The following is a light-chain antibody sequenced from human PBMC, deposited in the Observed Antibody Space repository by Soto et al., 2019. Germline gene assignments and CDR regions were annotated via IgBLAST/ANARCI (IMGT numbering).Light chain of an antibody. CDR1: QSVGSDL. J-gene: IGKJ4*01. Sequence: LVLTQSPGTLSLSPGERATLSCRASQSVGSDLLAWYQQKPGQAPRLLISSGSRRASGIPDRFSGSGSGTDFTLTISRLEAEDSAVYWCQQYQTSPTFGGGTKVEIK. CDR3: QQYQTSPT. CDR2: SGS. V-gene: IGKV3-20*01.